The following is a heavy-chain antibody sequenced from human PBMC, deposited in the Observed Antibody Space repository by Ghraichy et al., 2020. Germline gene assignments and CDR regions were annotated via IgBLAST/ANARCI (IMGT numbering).Heavy chain of an antibody. V-gene: IGHV4-34*01. J-gene: IGHJ6*02. CDR3: ARGPTPYCSSTSCYYMPITMVRGYYYYYGMDV. D-gene: IGHD2-2*01. CDR2: INHSGST. CDR1: GGSFSGYY. Sequence: SETLSLTCAVYGGSFSGYYWSWIRQPPGKGLEWIGEINHSGSTNYNPSLKSRVTISVDTSKNQFSLKLSSVTAADTAVYYCARGPTPYCSSTSCYYMPITMVRGYYYYYGMDVWGQGTTVTVSS.